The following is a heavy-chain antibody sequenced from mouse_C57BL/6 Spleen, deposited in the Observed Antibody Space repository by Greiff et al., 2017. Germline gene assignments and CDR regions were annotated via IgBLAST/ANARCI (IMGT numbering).Heavy chain of an antibody. D-gene: IGHD3-1*01. V-gene: IGHV5-9-1*02. J-gene: IGHJ2*01. Sequence: DVMLVESGEGLVKPGGSLKLSCAASGFTFSSYAMSWVRQTPEKRLEWVAYISSGGDYIYYADTVKGRVTISRANARNTLYLQMSSLKAENTAMYYCTRDRGTPYYFDYWGQGTTLTVSS. CDR2: ISSGGDYI. CDR1: GFTFSSYA. CDR3: TRDRGTPYYFDY.